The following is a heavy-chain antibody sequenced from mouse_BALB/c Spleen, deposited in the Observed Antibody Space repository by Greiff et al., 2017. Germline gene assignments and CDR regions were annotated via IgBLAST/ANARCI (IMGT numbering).Heavy chain of an antibody. J-gene: IGHJ1*01. CDR1: GFSLSTSGMS. CDR2: IWYDDK. D-gene: IGHD1-1*01. CDR3: ARIPYGSSLYWYFDV. V-gene: IGHV8-8*01. Sequence: QVTLKVSGPGILQPSQTLSLTCSFSGFSLSTSGMSVGWIRQPSGKGLEWLAHIWYDDKRYNPALKSRLTISKDTSSNQVFLKIASVDTADTATYYCARIPYGSSLYWYFDVWGAGTTVTVSS.